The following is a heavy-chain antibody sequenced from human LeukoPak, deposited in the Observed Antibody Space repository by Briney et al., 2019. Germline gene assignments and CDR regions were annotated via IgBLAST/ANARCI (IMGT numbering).Heavy chain of an antibody. CDR1: GGSISSYY. D-gene: IGHD5-24*01. V-gene: IGHV4-59*01. Sequence: SETLSLTCTVSGGSISSYYWSWIRQPPGKGLEWIGYIYYSGSTNYNPSLKSRVTISVDTSKNQFSLKLSSVTAADTAVYYCASLDGYKGFFDYWGQGTLVTVSS. J-gene: IGHJ4*02. CDR2: IYYSGST. CDR3: ASLDGYKGFFDY.